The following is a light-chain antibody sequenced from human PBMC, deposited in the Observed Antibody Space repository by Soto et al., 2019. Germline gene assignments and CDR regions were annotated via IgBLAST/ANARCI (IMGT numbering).Light chain of an antibody. CDR2: GAS. V-gene: IGKV3-15*01. Sequence: EIVMTQSPATLSVSPGERATLTCRVSQSVSNYLACYQRKPGQAPRLLIYGASSRATSIPARFSGSGSGTEFTLTISSLQSEDFAVYYCQQYNKWPRTFGRGTKVEIK. J-gene: IGKJ1*01. CDR1: QSVSNY. CDR3: QQYNKWPRT.